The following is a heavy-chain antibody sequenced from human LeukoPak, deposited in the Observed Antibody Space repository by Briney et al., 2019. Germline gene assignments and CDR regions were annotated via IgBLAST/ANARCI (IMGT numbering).Heavy chain of an antibody. V-gene: IGHV1-3*01. CDR3: ARDPARFGELFFDY. J-gene: IGHJ4*02. CDR2: INAGNGNT. CDR1: GYTFTSYA. Sequence: ASVKVSCKASGYTFTSYAMHWVRQAPGQRLEWMGWINAGNGNTKYSQKFQGRVTITRDTSASTAYMELSSLRSEDTAVYYCARDPARFGELFFDYWGQRTLVTVSS. D-gene: IGHD3-10*01.